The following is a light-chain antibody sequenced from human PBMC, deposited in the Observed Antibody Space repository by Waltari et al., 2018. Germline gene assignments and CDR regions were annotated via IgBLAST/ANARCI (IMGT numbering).Light chain of an antibody. CDR2: DVA. CDR3: SSYTSSSTRV. Sequence: HSPLPHPPPLSGSPPPSLTIPFPPTTLDFAGYNFVSGYQQHPGKAPQLMIYDVANRPSGVSNRFSGSKSGNTASLTIAGLQAEDEADYYCSSYTSSSTRVFGTGTKVTVL. CDR1: TLDFAGYNF. J-gene: IGLJ1*01. V-gene: IGLV2-14*03.